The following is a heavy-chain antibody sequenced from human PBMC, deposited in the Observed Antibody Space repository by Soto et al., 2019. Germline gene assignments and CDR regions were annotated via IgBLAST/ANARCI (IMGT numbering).Heavy chain of an antibody. CDR3: ARHRGPTGPNY. CDR2: MYHSGNT. D-gene: IGHD3-10*01. J-gene: IGHJ4*02. Sequence: QLQLQESGPGLVKPSETLSLTCTVSGDSFSSNNYYWGWIRQPPGKGLEWIGSMYHSGNTYHNPSIKSRVTISVDTSKNQLSLNLRSVTAADTAVYYCARHRGPTGPNYWGQGTLVTVSS. CDR1: GDSFSSNNYY. V-gene: IGHV4-39*01.